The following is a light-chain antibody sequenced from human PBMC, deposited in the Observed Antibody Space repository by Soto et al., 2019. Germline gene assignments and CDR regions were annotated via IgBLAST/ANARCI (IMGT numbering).Light chain of an antibody. CDR1: QGIRSA. CDR3: LQHDTYPRT. J-gene: IGKJ1*01. CDR2: AAS. Sequence: IQLTQSPSSLSASVGDRVTITCRARQGIRSALGWYQQKPGKVPKLLIYAASTLQSGVLSRFSGSGSGTEFTLTITSLQPEDFATYYCLQHDTYPRTFGQGTKVDIK. V-gene: IGKV1-17*01.